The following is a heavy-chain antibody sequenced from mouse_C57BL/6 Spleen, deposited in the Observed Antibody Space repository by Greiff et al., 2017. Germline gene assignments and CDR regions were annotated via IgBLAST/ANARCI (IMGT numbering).Heavy chain of an antibody. CDR2: IRLKSDNYAT. V-gene: IGHV6-3*01. J-gene: IGHJ2*01. Sequence: EVKLMESGGGLVQPGGSMKLSCVVSGFTFSNYWMNWVRQSPEKGLEWVAQIRLKSDNYATHYAESVKGRFTISRDDSKSSVYLQMNNLRAEDTRIYYCTGRGYYEGFDYWGQGTTLTVSS. CDR1: GFTFSNYW. D-gene: IGHD2-3*01. CDR3: TGRGYYEGFDY.